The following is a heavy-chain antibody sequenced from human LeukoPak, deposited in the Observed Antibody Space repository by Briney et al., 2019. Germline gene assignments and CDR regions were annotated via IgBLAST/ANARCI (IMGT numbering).Heavy chain of an antibody. D-gene: IGHD3-16*01. Sequence: PGGSLRLSCAASGFTFEDYTMHWVRQAPGKGLEWVSLINWDGVSTYYADSVKGRFTISRDNAKNSLNLQMNSLRAEDTAVYYCAREQDYDYVWGTYGSWGQGTLVTVSS. V-gene: IGHV3-43*01. CDR1: GFTFEDYT. J-gene: IGHJ5*02. CDR3: AREQDYDYVWGTYGS. CDR2: INWDGVST.